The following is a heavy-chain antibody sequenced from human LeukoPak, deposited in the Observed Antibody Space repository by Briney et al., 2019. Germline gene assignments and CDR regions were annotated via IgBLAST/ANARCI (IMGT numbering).Heavy chain of an antibody. Sequence: GGSLRLSCAASGFTFGSYAMSWVRQAPGKGLEWVSAISGSGGSTYYADSVKGRFTISRDNSKNTLYLQMNSLRAEDTAVYYCAKERPEVWFGEINWFDPWGQGTLVTVSS. J-gene: IGHJ5*02. CDR2: ISGSGGST. CDR1: GFTFGSYA. V-gene: IGHV3-23*01. D-gene: IGHD3-10*01. CDR3: AKERPEVWFGEINWFDP.